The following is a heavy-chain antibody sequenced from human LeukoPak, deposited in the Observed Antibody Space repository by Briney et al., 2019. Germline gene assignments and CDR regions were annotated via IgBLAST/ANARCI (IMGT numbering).Heavy chain of an antibody. Sequence: PGGSLRLSCAASGFTFDDHAMHWVRQTPGKGLEWVSPISWDGGTTSYADSVKGRFTISRDNTKNSLYLQMNSLSPDDIALYYCVKDKGYLVATGIFDYWGQGSLVTVSS. CDR1: GFTFDDHA. CDR3: VKDKGYLVATGIFDY. V-gene: IGHV3-43D*04. J-gene: IGHJ4*02. CDR2: ISWDGGTT. D-gene: IGHD1-1*01.